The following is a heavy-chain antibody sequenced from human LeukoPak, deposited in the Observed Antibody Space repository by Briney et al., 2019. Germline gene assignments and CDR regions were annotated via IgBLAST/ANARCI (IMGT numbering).Heavy chain of an antibody. V-gene: IGHV3-53*01. Sequence: GGSLRLSCEASGFTISNIYMSWVRQAPGKGLEWVSVIYSGGNTYYADSVKGRFTISRDNSKNTLYLQMSSLRAEDTAVYYCARDPGSLYGDPGYWGQGTLVTVSS. D-gene: IGHD4-17*01. CDR2: IYSGGNT. CDR1: GFTISNIY. J-gene: IGHJ4*02. CDR3: ARDPGSLYGDPGY.